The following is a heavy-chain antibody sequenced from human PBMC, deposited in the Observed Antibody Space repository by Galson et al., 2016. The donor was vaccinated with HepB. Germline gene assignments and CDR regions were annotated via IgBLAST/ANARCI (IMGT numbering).Heavy chain of an antibody. Sequence: TLSLTCTVSGGSISSGGHYWTWIRQHPGKGLEWIGYIYHSGNDFYNPSLKSRVAISVDTSKNHFSLTLTSVTAAATAVYYCARDSWNPYYYDSDGTRRAFDVWGQGTLVTVS. CDR3: ARDSWNPYYYDSDGTRRAFDV. CDR1: GGSISSGGHY. CDR2: IYHSGND. V-gene: IGHV4-31*03. J-gene: IGHJ3*01. D-gene: IGHD3-22*01.